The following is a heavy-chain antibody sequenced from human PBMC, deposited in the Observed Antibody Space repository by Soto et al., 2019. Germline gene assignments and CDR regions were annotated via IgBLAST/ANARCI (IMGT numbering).Heavy chain of an antibody. CDR3: ARDGQSLAPYALDV. D-gene: IGHD6-19*01. Sequence: QVQVVESGGGVVQPGRSLRLSCTASGFTFSGHAMHWVRQPPGKGLEWVAQIWYDGSNKYYADSVKGRFTISRDSSKNTLYVQMDSLRVEVTAVYYCARDGQSLAPYALDVWGKGTSVTVSS. J-gene: IGHJ6*04. CDR1: GFTFSGHA. CDR2: IWYDGSNK. V-gene: IGHV3-33*01.